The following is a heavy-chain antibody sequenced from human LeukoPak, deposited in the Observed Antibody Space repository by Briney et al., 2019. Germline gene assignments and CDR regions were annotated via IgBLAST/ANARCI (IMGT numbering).Heavy chain of an antibody. V-gene: IGHV4-59*11. CDR1: DDSFSSHY. J-gene: IGHJ3*02. Sequence: NASETLSLTCAVSDDSFSSHYWTWIRQPPGKGLEWIGYISYIGSTNYNPSLKSRVTISIDTSKDQFSLKLRSVTAADTAVYYCARDLVTVTKGFDIWGQGTMVSVSS. CDR2: ISYIGST. D-gene: IGHD4-17*01. CDR3: ARDLVTVTKGFDI.